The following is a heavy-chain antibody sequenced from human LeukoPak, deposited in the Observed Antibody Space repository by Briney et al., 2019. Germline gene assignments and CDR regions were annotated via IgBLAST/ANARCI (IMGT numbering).Heavy chain of an antibody. CDR1: GFTFRNFG. D-gene: IGHD1-1*01. CDR2: IRSKTYGGTT. V-gene: IGHV3-49*04. Sequence: HPGGSLRLSCAASGFTFRNFGMTWVRQAPGKGLEWVGFIRSKTYGGTTEYAASVKGRFTISRDDSMRIAYLQMNSLKTEDTAVYYCTRAGRNWYLHYWGQGTLVTVPS. CDR3: TRAGRNWYLHY. J-gene: IGHJ4*02.